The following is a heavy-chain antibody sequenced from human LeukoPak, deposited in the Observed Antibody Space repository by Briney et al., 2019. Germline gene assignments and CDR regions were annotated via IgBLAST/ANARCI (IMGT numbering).Heavy chain of an antibody. D-gene: IGHD6-19*01. CDR3: ARISGAGTREVDY. J-gene: IGHJ4*02. CDR2: ISYDGSNK. Sequence: PGRSLRLSCAASGFTFSSYAMHWVRQAPGKGLEWVAVISYDGSNKYYADSVKGRFTISRDNSKNTLYLQMNSLRAEDTAVYYCARISGAGTREVDYWGQGTLVTVSS. V-gene: IGHV3-30-3*01. CDR1: GFTFSSYA.